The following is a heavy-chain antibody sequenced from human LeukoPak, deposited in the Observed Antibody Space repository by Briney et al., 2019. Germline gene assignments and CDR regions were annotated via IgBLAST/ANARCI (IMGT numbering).Heavy chain of an antibody. V-gene: IGHV1-18*01. CDR1: GYTFTSYG. D-gene: IGHD1-26*01. Sequence: ASVKVSCKASGYTFTSYGISWVRQAPGRGLEWMGWISAYNGNTNYAQKLQGRVTMTTDTSTSTAYMELSRLRSDDTAVYYCARDKWELLDAFDIWGQGTMVTVSS. CDR2: ISAYNGNT. J-gene: IGHJ3*02. CDR3: ARDKWELLDAFDI.